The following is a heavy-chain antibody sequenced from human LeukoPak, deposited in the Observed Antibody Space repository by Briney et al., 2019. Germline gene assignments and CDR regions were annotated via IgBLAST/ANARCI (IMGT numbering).Heavy chain of an antibody. J-gene: IGHJ3*02. CDR2: IYYSGST. Sequence: SETLSLTCTVSGGSISSSIDYWGWIRQPPGKGLEWIGSIYYSGSTYYNPSLESRVTISVATSKNQFSLRLTSVTGADTAVYYCARHQMTTEHRDAFDIWGQGTMVTVSS. CDR3: ARHQMTTEHRDAFDI. V-gene: IGHV4-39*07. CDR1: GGSISSSIDY. D-gene: IGHD4-17*01.